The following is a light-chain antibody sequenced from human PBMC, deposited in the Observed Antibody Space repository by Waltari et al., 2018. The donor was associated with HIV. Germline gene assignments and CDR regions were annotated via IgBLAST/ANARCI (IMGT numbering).Light chain of an antibody. CDR2: DVT. J-gene: IGLJ3*02. V-gene: IGLV2-14*03. Sequence: QSALTQPASVSGSPGQSITISCTGTSGDVGGFDFVSWYQQHPGTAPTVIISDVTNRPSGVSSRFSGSKSGNTASLTISGLQGEDEAHYYCASYTHSSTLVFGGGTKLTVL. CDR1: SGDVGGFDF. CDR3: ASYTHSSTLV.